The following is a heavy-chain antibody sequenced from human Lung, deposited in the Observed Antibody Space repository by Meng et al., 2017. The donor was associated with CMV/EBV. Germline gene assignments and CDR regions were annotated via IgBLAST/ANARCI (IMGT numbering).Heavy chain of an antibody. V-gene: IGHV3-30*04. CDR3: ARDQKEEGDNWVDP. J-gene: IGHJ5*02. Sequence: SCAASGFTFRTYVMHWVRQAPGKGLEWVAVTSSDGSRKYYADFVKGRFTISRDNSKNTLYLQLNSLRTEDTAVYYCARDQKEEGDNWVDPWGQGTLVTVSS. CDR2: TSSDGSRK. CDR1: GFTFRTYV.